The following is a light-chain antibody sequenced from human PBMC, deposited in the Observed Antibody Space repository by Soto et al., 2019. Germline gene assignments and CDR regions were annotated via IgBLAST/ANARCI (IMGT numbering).Light chain of an antibody. CDR1: QSVSSSY. J-gene: IGKJ1*01. Sequence: EIVFAHSPDTLSLSPGERATLSCRASQSVSSSYLAWYQQKPGQAPRLLIYGASSRATGIPDRFSGSGSGTDFTLTISRLETEDFAVYYCQQYGSSRTFGQGTKVDIK. CDR3: QQYGSSRT. CDR2: GAS. V-gene: IGKV3-20*01.